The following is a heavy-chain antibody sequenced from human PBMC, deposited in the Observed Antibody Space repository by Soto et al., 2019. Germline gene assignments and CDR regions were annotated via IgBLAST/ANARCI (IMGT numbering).Heavy chain of an antibody. J-gene: IGHJ3*02. CDR3: ARDSTTVVTPGAFDI. CDR1: GGTFSSYA. V-gene: IGHV1-69*13. D-gene: IGHD2-2*01. Sequence: ASVKVSCKASGGTFSSYAISWVRQAPGQGLGWMRGIIPIFGTANYAQKFQGRVTITADESTSTAYMELSSLRSEDTAVYYCARDSTTVVTPGAFDIWGQGTMVTVSS. CDR2: IIPIFGTA.